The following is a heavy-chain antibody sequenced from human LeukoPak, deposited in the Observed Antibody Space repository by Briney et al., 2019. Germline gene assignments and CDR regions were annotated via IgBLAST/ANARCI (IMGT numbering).Heavy chain of an antibody. J-gene: IGHJ5*02. D-gene: IGHD2-2*01. V-gene: IGHV4-34*01. CDR1: GGSFSGYY. CDR2: INHSGST. Sequence: SETLSLTCAVYGGSFSGYYWSWIRQPPGKGLEWIGEINHSGSTNYNPSLKSRVTISVDTSKNQFSLKLSSVTAADTAVYYCARALKVARYCSSTSCLRSRFDPWGQGTLVTVSS. CDR3: ARALKVARYCSSTSCLRSRFDP.